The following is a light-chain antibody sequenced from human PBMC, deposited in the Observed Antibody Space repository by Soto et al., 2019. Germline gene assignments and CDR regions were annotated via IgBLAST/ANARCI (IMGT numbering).Light chain of an antibody. CDR2: KAS. Sequence: DIQMTQSPSTLSASVGDRITIACRASQDITRELAWYQQRPGKVPYLLIYKASTLNSGAPIRFSGSGSGTEFTLTISSLQPDDSATYYCQQFRRYPVTFGQGTRLEIK. J-gene: IGKJ5*01. V-gene: IGKV1-5*03. CDR3: QQFRRYPVT. CDR1: QDITRE.